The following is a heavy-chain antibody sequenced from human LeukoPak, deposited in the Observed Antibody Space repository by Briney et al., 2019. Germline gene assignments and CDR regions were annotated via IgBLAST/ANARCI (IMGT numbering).Heavy chain of an antibody. CDR3: ARVSERYYYYGMDV. D-gene: IGHD1-26*01. CDR2: IYYSGST. Sequence: SQTLSLTRTVSGGSISSGGYYWSWIRQHPGNCLEWIGYIYYSGSTYYNPSLKSRVTISVDTSKNQFSLKLSSVTAADTAVYYCARVSERYYYYGMDVWGQGTTVTVSS. J-gene: IGHJ6*02. CDR1: GGSISSGGYY. V-gene: IGHV4-31*03.